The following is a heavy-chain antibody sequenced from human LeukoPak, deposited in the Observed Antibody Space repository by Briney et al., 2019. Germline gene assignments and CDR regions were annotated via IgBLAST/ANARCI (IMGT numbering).Heavy chain of an antibody. CDR2: VSPTGGTV. V-gene: IGHV3-23*01. CDR1: GFTFSLYT. Sequence: PGGSLKLSCTASGFTFSLYTMTWVRQAPGKGLEWVATVSPTGGTVFYADSLRGRFTISRDNSMNTLYLQMSTLEAVDTAIYYCAKGLGGGDYTPSHYWGHGTLVIVSS. J-gene: IGHJ4*01. D-gene: IGHD2-21*01. CDR3: AKGLGGGDYTPSHY.